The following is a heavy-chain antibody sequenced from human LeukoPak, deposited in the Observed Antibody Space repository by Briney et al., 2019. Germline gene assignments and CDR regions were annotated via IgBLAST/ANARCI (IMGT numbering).Heavy chain of an antibody. CDR3: ARGVTYYDFWSGYGTTAEYFQH. CDR2: MNPGSGNT. D-gene: IGHD3-3*01. V-gene: IGHV1-8*03. Sequence: GASVKVSCKASGYTFGIYDINWVRQATGQGLEWMGWMNPGSGNTGYAQKFQGRVTITSNTSITTAYMELSSLRSEDTAVYYCARGVTYYDFWSGYGTTAEYFQHWGQGTLVTVSS. CDR1: GYTFGIYD. J-gene: IGHJ1*01.